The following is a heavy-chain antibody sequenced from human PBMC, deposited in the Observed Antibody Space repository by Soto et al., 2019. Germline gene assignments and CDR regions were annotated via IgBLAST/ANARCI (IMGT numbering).Heavy chain of an antibody. CDR2: IFYSGST. Sequence: SETLSLTCTVSGDSISTSRYYWGWIRQPPGRGLEWIGHIFYSGSTNYNPALKSRVTISVDRSKNQFSLKLSSVTAADTAVYYCARANAYCGGDCYGMDVWGQGTTVTVSS. CDR3: ARANAYCGGDCYGMDV. D-gene: IGHD2-21*01. CDR1: GDSISTSRYY. J-gene: IGHJ6*02. V-gene: IGHV4-61*05.